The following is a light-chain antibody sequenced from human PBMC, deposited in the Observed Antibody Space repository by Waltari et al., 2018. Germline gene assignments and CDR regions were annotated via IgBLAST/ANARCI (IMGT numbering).Light chain of an antibody. CDR3: QKYLNVPAK. V-gene: IGKV3-20*01. J-gene: IGKJ1*01. CDR1: QSVGRY. CDR2: DAS. Sequence: EIVLTQSPGTPSLSPGDSATLSCRASQSVGRYLAWYQQIPGQAARPLLYDASTRGTGIPDRFSGSGSGTDVSLTISRLESEDFAVYYCQKYLNVPAKFDQGTKVEIK.